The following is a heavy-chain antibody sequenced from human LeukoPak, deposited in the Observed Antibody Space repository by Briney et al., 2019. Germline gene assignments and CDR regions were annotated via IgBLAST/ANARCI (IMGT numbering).Heavy chain of an antibody. CDR2: ITASSTAI. D-gene: IGHD3-9*01. J-gene: IGHJ4*02. CDR3: ARTYYDILTGYTPYFDY. Sequence: GGSLRLSCAASGFTFNTDTMNWVRHAPGEGLEWGSSITASSTAIYSTDSVKGRFTLSRDNAKNFLYLQMNSLRAEDTAVYYCARTYYDILTGYTPYFDYWGQGILVTVSS. CDR1: GFTFNTDT. V-gene: IGHV3-21*01.